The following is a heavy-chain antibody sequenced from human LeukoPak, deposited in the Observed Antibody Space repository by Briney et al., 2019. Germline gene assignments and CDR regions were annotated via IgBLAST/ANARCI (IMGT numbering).Heavy chain of an antibody. J-gene: IGHJ3*02. CDR3: ARGGIQLWLGDDAFDI. V-gene: IGHV3-7*01. Sequence: GGSLRLSCAASGFTFSSYWMSWVRQAPGKGLEWVANIKQDGSEKYYVDSVKGRFTISRDNAKNSLYLQMNSLRAEDTAVYYCARGGIQLWLGDDAFDIWGQGTMVTVSS. CDR2: IKQDGSEK. D-gene: IGHD5-18*01. CDR1: GFTFSSYW.